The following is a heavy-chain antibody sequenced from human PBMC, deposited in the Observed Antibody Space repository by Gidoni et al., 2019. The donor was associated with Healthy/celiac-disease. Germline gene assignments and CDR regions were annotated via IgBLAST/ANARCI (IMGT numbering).Heavy chain of an antibody. Sequence: QVQLVQSGAEVKKPGDSVKVSCKVSGYTLTELSMHWVRQAPGKGLEWMGGFDPEDGETIYAQKFQGRVTMTEDTSTDTAYMELSSLRSEDTAVYYCATARSSGWGHYYYYGMDVWGQGTTVTVSS. J-gene: IGHJ6*02. V-gene: IGHV1-24*01. D-gene: IGHD6-19*01. CDR2: FDPEDGET. CDR1: GYTLTELS. CDR3: ATARSSGWGHYYYYGMDV.